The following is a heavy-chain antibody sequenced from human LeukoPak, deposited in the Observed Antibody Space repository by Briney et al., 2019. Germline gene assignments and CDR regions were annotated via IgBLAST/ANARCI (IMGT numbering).Heavy chain of an antibody. D-gene: IGHD3-22*01. Sequence: GESLKISCKGSGYSFTSYWIGWVRQMPGKGLERMGIIYPGDSDTRYSPSFQGQVTISADKSISTAYLQWSSLKASDTAMYYCARPSRTYYYDSSGYYYWGQGTLVTVSS. CDR1: GYSFTSYW. V-gene: IGHV5-51*01. J-gene: IGHJ4*02. CDR2: IYPGDSDT. CDR3: ARPSRTYYYDSSGYYY.